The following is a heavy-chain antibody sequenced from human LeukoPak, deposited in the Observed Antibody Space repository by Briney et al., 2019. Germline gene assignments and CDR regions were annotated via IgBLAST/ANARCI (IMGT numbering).Heavy chain of an antibody. CDR3: AREGRMVVTNVDAFDI. J-gene: IGHJ3*02. D-gene: IGHD2-21*02. Sequence: SETLSLTCTVSGGSISSYYWSWIRQPPGKGLEWIGYIYYSGSTNYNPSLKSRVTISVDTSKNQFSLKLSSVAAADTAVYYCAREGRMVVTNVDAFDIWGQGTMVTVSS. CDR2: IYYSGST. CDR1: GGSISSYY. V-gene: IGHV4-59*01.